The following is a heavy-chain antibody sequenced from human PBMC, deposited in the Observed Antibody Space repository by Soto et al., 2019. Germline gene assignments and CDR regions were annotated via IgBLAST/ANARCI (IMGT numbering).Heavy chain of an antibody. J-gene: IGHJ6*02. Sequence: QVQLVQSGAEVKKPGSSVKVSCKASGGTFSSYAISWVRQAPGQGLEWLGGVIPIFGTPNYAQKFQGRVTMTADESTSTAYMGLSSLRSEDTAVYYCASSRKDYYYYGMEVWGQGTTVTVSS. CDR3: ASSRKDYYYYGMEV. CDR1: GGTFSSYA. CDR2: VIPIFGTP. D-gene: IGHD6-13*01. V-gene: IGHV1-69*12.